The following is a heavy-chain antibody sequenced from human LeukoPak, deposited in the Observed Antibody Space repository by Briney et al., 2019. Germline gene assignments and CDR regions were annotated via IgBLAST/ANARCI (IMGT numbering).Heavy chain of an antibody. V-gene: IGHV3-48*01. CDR2: INTGSTTI. Sequence: GGSLRLSCAASGFTFSPYTMHWFRQPPGKGLEWVSYINTGSTTIYYADSVKGRFTISRDNAKNSLYLHMNGLRAEDTAVYYCARDSSVCEFDVWGQGTMVTVSS. D-gene: IGHD6-6*01. CDR1: GFTFSPYT. CDR3: ARDSSVCEFDV. J-gene: IGHJ3*01.